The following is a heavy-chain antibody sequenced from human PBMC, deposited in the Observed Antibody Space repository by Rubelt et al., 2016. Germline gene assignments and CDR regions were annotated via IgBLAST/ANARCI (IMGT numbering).Heavy chain of an antibody. J-gene: IGHJ4*02. CDR3: APLSVDGYDFDY. CDR2: INHSGST. V-gene: IGHV4-34*01. D-gene: IGHD5-24*01. CDR1: GGSFSGYY. Sequence: QVQLQQWGAGLLKPSETLSLTCAVYGGSFSGYYWSWIRQPPGKGLEWIGEINHSGSTNYNPSLKSRVTISVDTSKNQFALKLSSVTAADTAVYYCAPLSVDGYDFDYWGQGTLVTVSS.